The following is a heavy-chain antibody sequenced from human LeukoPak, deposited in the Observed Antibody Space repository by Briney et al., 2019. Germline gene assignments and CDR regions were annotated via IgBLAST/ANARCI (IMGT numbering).Heavy chain of an antibody. V-gene: IGHV4-31*03. CDR3: ARLNYDFWSSGGNWFDP. J-gene: IGHJ5*02. CDR2: IYYGGTT. Sequence: SETLSLTCTVSGDSISSDYYWSWFRQHPGKGLEWIAYIYYGGTTYYNPSLESRVSISVDTSKNQFSLKLSSVTAADTAVYYCARLNYDFWSSGGNWFDPWGQGTLVTVSS. CDR1: GDSISSDYY. D-gene: IGHD3-3*01.